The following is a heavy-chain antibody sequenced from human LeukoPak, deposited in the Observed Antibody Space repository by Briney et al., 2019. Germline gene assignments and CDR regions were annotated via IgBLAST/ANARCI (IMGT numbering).Heavy chain of an antibody. D-gene: IGHD3-22*01. J-gene: IGHJ3*02. CDR3: SKDIFLRDSSVSYWGAFDI. CDR1: GFIFNDYA. V-gene: IGHV3-43*02. Sequence: GGSLRLSCAASGFIFNDYAMRWVRQAPGKGLEWVSLISGDDGSTYYADSVKGGFTISRDNRKNALYLKMNSLTPENTAVYLFSKDIFLRDSSVSYWGAFDIWGQGTMVTVSS. CDR2: ISGDDGST.